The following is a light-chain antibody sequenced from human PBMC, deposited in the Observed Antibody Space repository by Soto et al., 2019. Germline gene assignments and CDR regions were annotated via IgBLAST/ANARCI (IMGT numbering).Light chain of an antibody. Sequence: EIVMTQSPATLSVSPGERVTLSCRASQSVSSNLAWYQQKPGQAPRLLIYGASTRATGITARFSGSGSGTEFTLAISSLQSEDFAVYYCQQYINWPPTFTFGQGTKLEIK. V-gene: IGKV3-15*01. CDR1: QSVSSN. CDR3: QQYINWPPTFT. J-gene: IGKJ2*01. CDR2: GAS.